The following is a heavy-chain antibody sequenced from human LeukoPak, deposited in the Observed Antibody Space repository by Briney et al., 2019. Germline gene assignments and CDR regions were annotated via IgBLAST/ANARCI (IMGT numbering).Heavy chain of an antibody. V-gene: IGHV3-23*01. J-gene: IGHJ4*02. CDR1: GFTFSSYA. D-gene: IGHD4-17*01. CDR3: AKLSTMTTYGYFDY. Sequence: GGSLRLSCAASGFTFSSYAMSWVRQAPGKGLEWVSAISGSGGSTYYADSVKGRFTISRDNSKNTLYLQMNSMRAEDTAVYYCAKLSTMTTYGYFDYWGQGTLVTVSS. CDR2: ISGSGGST.